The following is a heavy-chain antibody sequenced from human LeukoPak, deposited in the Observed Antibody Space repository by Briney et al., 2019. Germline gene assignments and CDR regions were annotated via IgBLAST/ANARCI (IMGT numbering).Heavy chain of an antibody. CDR1: GGSISSYY. CDR2: IYYSGST. D-gene: IGHD1-26*01. Sequence: SETLSLTCTVSGGSISSYYWGWIRQPPGKGLEWIGSIYYSGSTYYNPSLKSRVTIYVDTSKNQFSLKLSSVTAADTAVYYCARHWYSGSSHFDYWGQGTLVTVSS. J-gene: IGHJ4*02. V-gene: IGHV4-39*01. CDR3: ARHWYSGSSHFDY.